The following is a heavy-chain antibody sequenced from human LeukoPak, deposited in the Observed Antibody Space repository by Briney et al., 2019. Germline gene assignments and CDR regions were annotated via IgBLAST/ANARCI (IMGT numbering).Heavy chain of an antibody. CDR2: IWYDGSNK. J-gene: IGHJ4*02. CDR3: AREAPVPSYFDY. CDR1: GFTFSSYG. Sequence: GGSLRLSCAASGFTFSSYGMHWVRQAPGKGLERVAVIWYDGSNKYYADSVKGRFTISRDNSKNTLYLQMNSLRAEDTAVYYCAREAPVPSYFDYWGQGTLVTVSS. V-gene: IGHV3-33*01.